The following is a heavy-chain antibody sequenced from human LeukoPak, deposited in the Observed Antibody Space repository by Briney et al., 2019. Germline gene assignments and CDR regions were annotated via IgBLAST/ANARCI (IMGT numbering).Heavy chain of an antibody. V-gene: IGHV5-51*01. J-gene: IGHJ6*02. CDR1: GYIYTTYW. Sequence: GESLKISCKSFGYIYTTYWIGWVRQMPGKGLEWMGIIYPGDSDTRYSPSFQGQVTVSADKSISTAYLQWSSLKASDTAMYYCARHDHPPWERGLYYYGMDVWGQGTTVTVSS. D-gene: IGHD1-26*01. CDR3: ARHDHPPWERGLYYYGMDV. CDR2: IYPGDSDT.